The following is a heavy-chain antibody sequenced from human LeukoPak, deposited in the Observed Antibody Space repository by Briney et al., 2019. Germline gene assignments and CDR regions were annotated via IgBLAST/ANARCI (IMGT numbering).Heavy chain of an antibody. CDR1: GYTFTSYY. V-gene: IGHV1-46*01. D-gene: IGHD3-3*01. J-gene: IGHJ4*02. Sequence: ASVKVSCKASGYTFTSYYMHWVRQAPGQGLEWMGIINPSGGSTSYAQKFQGRVTMTRGTSTSTVYMELSSLRSEDTAVYYCARALASITIFGVVTEFDYWGQGTLVTVSS. CDR3: ARALASITIFGVVTEFDY. CDR2: INPSGGST.